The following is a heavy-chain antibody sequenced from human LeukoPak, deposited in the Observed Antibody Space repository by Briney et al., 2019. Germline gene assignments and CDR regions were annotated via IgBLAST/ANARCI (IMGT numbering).Heavy chain of an antibody. D-gene: IGHD2-15*01. J-gene: IGHJ4*02. CDR1: GGTFSSYA. Sequence: RGASVKVSCKASGGTFSSYAINWVRQATGQGLEWMGWMNPNSGNTGYAQKFQGRVTMTRNTSISTAYMELSSLRSEDTAVYYCARAGGYCGRISCPYYFDYWGQGSLVAVSS. V-gene: IGHV1-8*02. CDR3: ARAGGYCGRISCPYYFDY. CDR2: MNPNSGNT.